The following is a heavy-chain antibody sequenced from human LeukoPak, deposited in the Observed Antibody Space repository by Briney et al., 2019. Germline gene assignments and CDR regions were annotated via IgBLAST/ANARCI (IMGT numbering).Heavy chain of an antibody. J-gene: IGHJ5*02. CDR2: IYPDDSDI. D-gene: IGHD6-13*01. Sequence: GASLKVSFKGSGYTFSSYWVAWVRQIPGKGLEWMGVIYPDDSDIRYSPSFQGQVTISADKSISTAYLQWSSLKASDTGIYYCARGIGAVLNWFDPWGQGTLVTVSS. V-gene: IGHV5-51*01. CDR1: GYTFSSYW. CDR3: ARGIGAVLNWFDP.